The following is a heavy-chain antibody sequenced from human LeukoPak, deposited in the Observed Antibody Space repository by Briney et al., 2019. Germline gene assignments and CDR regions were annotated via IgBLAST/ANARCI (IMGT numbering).Heavy chain of an antibody. D-gene: IGHD1-26*01. CDR2: ISWSSNTI. CDR1: GFTFSSYS. Sequence: QPGGSLRLSCAASGFTFSSYSMNWVRQAPGKGLEWVSYISWSSNTIYYADSLEGRFTISRDNAKNALYLQMNSLRDEDTAVYYCARAELSGSYWHYFDYWGQGTLVTVSS. CDR3: ARAELSGSYWHYFDY. J-gene: IGHJ4*02. V-gene: IGHV3-48*02.